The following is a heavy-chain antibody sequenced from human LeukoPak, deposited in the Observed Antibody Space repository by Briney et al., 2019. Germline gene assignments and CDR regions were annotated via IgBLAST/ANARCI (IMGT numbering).Heavy chain of an antibody. CDR2: INPNSGGT. CDR3: ARNYDILTGDAFDI. V-gene: IGHV1-2*02. D-gene: IGHD3-9*01. Sequence: ASVKVSCKASGYTFTGCYMHWVRQAPGQGLEWMGWINPNSGGTNYAQKFQGRVTMTRDTSISTAYMELSRLRSDDTAVYYCARNYDILTGDAFDIWGQGTMVTVSS. CDR1: GYTFTGCY. J-gene: IGHJ3*02.